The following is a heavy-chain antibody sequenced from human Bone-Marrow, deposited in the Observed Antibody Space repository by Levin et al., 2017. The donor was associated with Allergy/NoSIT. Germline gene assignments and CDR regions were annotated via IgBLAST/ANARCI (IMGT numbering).Heavy chain of an antibody. J-gene: IGHJ6*03. D-gene: IGHD6-6*01. Sequence: GASVKVSCKASGYTFTSYGISWVRQAPGQGLEWMGWISAYNGNTNYAQKLQGRVTMTTDTSTSTAYMELRSLRSDDTAVYYCAREPIEYSSSSVFQNYYYYYYMDVWGKGTTVTVSS. CDR1: GYTFTSYG. CDR3: AREPIEYSSSSVFQNYYYYYYMDV. CDR2: ISAYNGNT. V-gene: IGHV1-18*01.